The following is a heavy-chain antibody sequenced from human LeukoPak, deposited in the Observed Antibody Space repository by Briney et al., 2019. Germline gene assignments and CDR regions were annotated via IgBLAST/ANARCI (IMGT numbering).Heavy chain of an antibody. CDR2: INHSGST. Sequence: SETLSLTCAVYGGSFSGYYWSWIRQPPGKGLEWIGEINHSGSTNYNPSLKSRVTISVDTSKNQFSLKLSSVTAADTAVYYCARAEDCSSTSCYIDYWGRGTLVTVSS. D-gene: IGHD2-2*01. V-gene: IGHV4-34*01. CDR3: ARAEDCSSTSCYIDY. CDR1: GGSFSGYY. J-gene: IGHJ4*02.